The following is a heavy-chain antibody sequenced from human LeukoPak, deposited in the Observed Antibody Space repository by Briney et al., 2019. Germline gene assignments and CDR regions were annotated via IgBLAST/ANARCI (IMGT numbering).Heavy chain of an antibody. CDR1: GGSISNYY. D-gene: IGHD3-10*01. CDR3: ARTYYYGSGRYFDY. CDR2: IYHSGNT. V-gene: IGHV4-59*01. Sequence: SETLSLTCTISGGSISNYYWSWIRQPPGKGLEWIGYIYHSGNTNYNPSLKSRVTVSVDTSKDQFSLKLTSVTAADTAVYYCARTYYYGSGRYFDYWGQGTLVTVSS. J-gene: IGHJ4*02.